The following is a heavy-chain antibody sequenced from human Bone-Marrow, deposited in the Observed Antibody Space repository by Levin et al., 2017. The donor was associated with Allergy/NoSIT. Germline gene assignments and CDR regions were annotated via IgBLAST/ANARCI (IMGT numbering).Heavy chain of an antibody. CDR3: VHNNFDL. Sequence: SGPTLVKPTQTLTLTCAFSGFSLSDDGVGVGWIRQPPGKALEWLAMIYWDDDKHYSPSLESRLTITMDTSRDQVFLTMTNMDPVDTATYNCVHNNFDLWGQGILVTVSS. CDR2: IYWDDDK. J-gene: IGHJ4*02. V-gene: IGHV2-5*02. CDR1: GFSLSDDGVG.